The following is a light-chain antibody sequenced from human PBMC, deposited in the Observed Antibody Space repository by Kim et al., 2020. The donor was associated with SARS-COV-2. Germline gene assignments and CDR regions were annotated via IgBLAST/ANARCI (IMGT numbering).Light chain of an antibody. Sequence: GQKVAVSCSGGSSNSVNYLVTWHRHLPGTAPKLLIYDNNKRPSGIPDRFSGSKAGTSATLGITGLQTGDEADYYCGTWDSSLSAGVFGGGTQLTVL. V-gene: IGLV1-51*01. CDR1: SSNSVNYL. J-gene: IGLJ3*02. CDR3: GTWDSSLSAGV. CDR2: DNN.